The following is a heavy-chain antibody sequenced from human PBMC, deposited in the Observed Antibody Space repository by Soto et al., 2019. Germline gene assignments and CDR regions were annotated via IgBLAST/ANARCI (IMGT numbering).Heavy chain of an antibody. V-gene: IGHV3-33*01. CDR1: GFTFSSYG. CDR2: IWYDGSNK. J-gene: IGHJ3*02. Sequence: QVQLVESGGGVVQPGRSLRLSCAASGFTFSSYGMHWVRQAPGKGLEWVAVIWYDGSNKYYADSVKGRFTISRDNSKNTLYLQMNSRRAEDTAVYYCARSYDYGDAFDIWGQGTMVTVSS. CDR3: ARSYDYGDAFDI. D-gene: IGHD4-17*01.